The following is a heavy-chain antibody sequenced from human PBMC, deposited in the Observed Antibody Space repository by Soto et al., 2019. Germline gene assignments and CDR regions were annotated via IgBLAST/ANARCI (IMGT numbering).Heavy chain of an antibody. CDR1: EFTVSREY. J-gene: IGHJ4*02. Sequence: PRGSPRLACAAPEFTVSREYMSWVRQAPGKGLEWVSVIYSGGSTYYADSVKGRFTISRDNSKNTLYLQMNSLRAEDTAVYYCARDRREQPFDYWGQGT. CDR3: ARDRREQPFDY. V-gene: IGHV3-66*01. CDR2: IYSGGST. D-gene: IGHD1-1*01.